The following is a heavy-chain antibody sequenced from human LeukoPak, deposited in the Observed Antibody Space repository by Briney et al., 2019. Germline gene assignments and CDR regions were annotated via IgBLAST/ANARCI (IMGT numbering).Heavy chain of an antibody. J-gene: IGHJ4*02. CDR3: ARVQGYCSSTSCYFDY. D-gene: IGHD2-2*01. CDR2: INWNGGST. V-gene: IGHV3-20*04. CDR1: GFTFDDYG. Sequence: GGSLRLSCAASGFTFDDYGMSWVRQAPGKGLEWVSGINWNGGSTGYADSVKGRFTISRDNAKNSLYLQMDSLRAEDTALYYCARVQGYCSSTSCYFDYWGQGTMVTVSS.